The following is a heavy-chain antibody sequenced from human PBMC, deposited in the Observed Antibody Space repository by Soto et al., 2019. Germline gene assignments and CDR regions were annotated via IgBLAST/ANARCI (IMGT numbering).Heavy chain of an antibody. D-gene: IGHD1-26*01. CDR2: IYYSGST. J-gene: IGHJ3*02. CDR1: GGSISSYY. V-gene: IGHV4-59*08. CDR3: ARHTYGAFDAFDI. Sequence: SETLSLTCTVSGGSISSYYWSWIRQPPGKGLEWIGYIYYSGSTNYNPSLKSRVTISVDTSKNQFSLKLSSVTAADTAVYYCARHTYGAFDAFDIWGQGTMVTVSS.